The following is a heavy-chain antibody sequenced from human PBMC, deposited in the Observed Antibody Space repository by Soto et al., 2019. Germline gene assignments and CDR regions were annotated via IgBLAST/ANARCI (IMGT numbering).Heavy chain of an antibody. J-gene: IGHJ3*02. D-gene: IGHD6-19*01. CDR1: GYTLTELS. CDR3: ATGLGIAVAGDPGDAFDI. CDR2: FDPEDGET. Sequence: QVQLVQSGAEVKKPGASVKVSCKVSGYTLTELSMHWVRQAPGKGLEWMGGFDPEDGETIYAQKLQGRVTMTEDTSTDTAYMELSSLRSEDTAVYYCATGLGIAVAGDPGDAFDIWGQGTMVTVSS. V-gene: IGHV1-24*01.